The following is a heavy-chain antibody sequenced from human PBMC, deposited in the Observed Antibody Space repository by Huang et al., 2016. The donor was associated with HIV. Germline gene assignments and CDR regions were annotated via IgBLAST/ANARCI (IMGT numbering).Heavy chain of an antibody. D-gene: IGHD6-19*01. V-gene: IGHV5-51*03. J-gene: IGHJ3*02. CDR1: GDTFTNSW. CDR3: ARRQWLRQTWGAFNI. Sequence: QLVQSGAEVKKPGESLKISCKGSGDTFTNSWIGWVRQMPGKGLEWMGLIYPRDYDTKYSPSFQGQVNRSADKSISTAFLQWSSLKASDTAMYYCARRQWLRQTWGAFNIWGQGTMVIVS. CDR2: IYPRDYDT.